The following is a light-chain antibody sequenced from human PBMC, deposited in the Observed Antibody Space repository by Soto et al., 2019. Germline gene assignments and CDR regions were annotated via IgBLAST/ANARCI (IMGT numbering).Light chain of an antibody. J-gene: IGKJ2*01. Sequence: DIQMTQSPYSLSASVGDRVTITCQASQDISNYLNWYQQKPGKAPKLLIYDASNLETGVPSRYSGSGSGTDFTFTIRSLKTEDIARDYCQQYDNPFYTFGQGTKVEIK. V-gene: IGKV1-33*01. CDR3: QQYDNPFYT. CDR1: QDISNY. CDR2: DAS.